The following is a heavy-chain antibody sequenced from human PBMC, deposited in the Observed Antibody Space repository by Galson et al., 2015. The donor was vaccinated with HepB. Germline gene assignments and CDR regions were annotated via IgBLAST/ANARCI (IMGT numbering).Heavy chain of an antibody. CDR1: GFTFSSYD. CDR3: ARVRINNLDY. D-gene: IGHD1/OR15-1a*01. J-gene: IGHJ4*02. CDR2: ISYDGSK. V-gene: IGHV3-30-3*01. Sequence: SLRLSCAASGFTFSSYDLYWVRQAPGKGLEWVAVISYDGSKTYADSVKGRFTISRDNSKSTLYLHMNSLRFEDTSMYYCARVRINNLDYWGQRTLVTVSS.